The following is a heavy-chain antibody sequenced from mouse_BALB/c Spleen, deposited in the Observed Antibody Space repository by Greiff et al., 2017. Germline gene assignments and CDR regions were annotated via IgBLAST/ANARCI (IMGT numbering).Heavy chain of an antibody. CDR2: IDPANGNT. J-gene: IGHJ4*01. Sequence: DVQLVESGAELVKPGASVKLSCTASGFNIKDTYMHWVKQRPEQGLEWIGRIDPANGNTKYDPKFQGKATITADTSSNTAYLQLSSLTSEDTAVYYCARHYGSSYAMDYWGQGTSVTVSS. CDR3: ARHYGSSYAMDY. D-gene: IGHD1-1*01. V-gene: IGHV14-3*02. CDR1: GFNIKDTY.